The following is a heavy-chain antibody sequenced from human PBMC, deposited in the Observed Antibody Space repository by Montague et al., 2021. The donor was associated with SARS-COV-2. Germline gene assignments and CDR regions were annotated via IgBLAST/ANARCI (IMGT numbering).Heavy chain of an antibody. CDR1: IGSISSGSYY. Sequence: SLSLTCTVSIGSISSGSYYWSWIRQPAGKGLEWIGRIYTSGSTNYNPSLKSRVTISVDTSKNQFSLKLSSVTAADTAVYYCARDGYSSGWNGLHWFDPWGQGTLVTGSS. CDR3: ARDGYSSGWNGLHWFDP. D-gene: IGHD6-25*01. J-gene: IGHJ5*02. V-gene: IGHV4-61*02. CDR2: IYTSGST.